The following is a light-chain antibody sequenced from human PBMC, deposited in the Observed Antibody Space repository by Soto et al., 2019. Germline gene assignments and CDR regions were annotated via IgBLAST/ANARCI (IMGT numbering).Light chain of an antibody. J-gene: IGKJ1*01. V-gene: IGKV3-15*01. CDR3: QQYNNWPRT. CDR2: GAS. CDR1: QSISSN. Sequence: EIVMTQSPGTLSLSPGERGTLSCRASQSISSNVAWYQQKPGQAPRLLIYGASTRATGIPARFSGSGSGTEFTLTISSLQSENFAVYYCQQYNNWPRTFGQGTKVDIK.